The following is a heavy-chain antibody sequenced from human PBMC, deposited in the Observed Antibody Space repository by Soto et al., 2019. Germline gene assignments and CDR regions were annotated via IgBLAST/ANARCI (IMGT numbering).Heavy chain of an antibody. CDR2: AYYSGMT. CDR3: ARLPAEGVIAGGATDV. CDR1: GDSIRSGIYY. Sequence: SETLSLTCTVSGDSIRSGIYYWGWIRQPPGKGLDWIGSAYYSGMTHYGPSLRGRVTISVETSKNQFSLRLSSVSAADTATYYWARLPAEGVIAGGATDVWGQGTTVTVSS. J-gene: IGHJ6*02. D-gene: IGHD2-8*01. V-gene: IGHV4-39*01.